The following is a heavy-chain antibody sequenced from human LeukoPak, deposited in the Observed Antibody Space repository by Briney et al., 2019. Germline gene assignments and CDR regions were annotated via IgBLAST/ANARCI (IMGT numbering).Heavy chain of an antibody. CDR1: RFTFSSHW. CDR3: AKSIDYYGSAHAFDI. CDR2: INRDGSSI. J-gene: IGHJ3*02. Sequence: PGGSLRLSCAASRFTFSSHWMHWVRQAPGKGLVWVSRINRDGSSITYADSVKGRFTISRDNSKNTLYLQMNSLRADDTAIFYCAKSIDYYGSAHAFDIWGQGTMVTVSS. V-gene: IGHV3-74*01. D-gene: IGHD3-10*01.